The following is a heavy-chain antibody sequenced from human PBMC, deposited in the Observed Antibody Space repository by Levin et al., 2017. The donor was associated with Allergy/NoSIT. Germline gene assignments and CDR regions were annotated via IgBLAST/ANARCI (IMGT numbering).Heavy chain of an antibody. Sequence: GGSLRLSCAASGFTFSSYGMHWVRQAPDKGLEWLAVISYDGTIRYYADSVKGRLTISRDNSKNTLFLQMDSPRPEDTAVYYCAKGGLPGWMASTEPVLDYWGQGTLVTVSS. J-gene: IGHJ4*02. CDR3: AKGGLPGWMASTEPVLDY. V-gene: IGHV3-30*18. D-gene: IGHD1-14*01. CDR1: GFTFSSYG. CDR2: ISYDGTIR.